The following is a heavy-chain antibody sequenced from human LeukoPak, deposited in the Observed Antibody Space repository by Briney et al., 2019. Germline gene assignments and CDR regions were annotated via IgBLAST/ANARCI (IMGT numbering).Heavy chain of an antibody. V-gene: IGHV4-34*01. CDR1: GGSFSGYY. CDR2: INHSGST. D-gene: IGHD2-2*01. CDR3: ARLVGCSSTSCQYYFDY. Sequence: KPSETLSLTCAVYGGSFSGYYWSWIRQPPGKGLEWIGEINHSGSTNYNPSLKSRVTISVDTSKNQFSLKLSSVTAADTAVYYCARLVGCSSTSCQYYFDYWGQGTLVTVSS. J-gene: IGHJ4*02.